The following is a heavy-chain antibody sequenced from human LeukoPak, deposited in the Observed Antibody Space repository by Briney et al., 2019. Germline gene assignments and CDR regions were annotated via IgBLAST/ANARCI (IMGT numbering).Heavy chain of an antibody. CDR2: IVVGSGNT. D-gene: IGHD3-22*01. V-gene: IGHV1-58*01. J-gene: IGHJ3*02. CDR1: GFTFTSSA. Sequence: GASVKVSCKASGFTFTSSAVQWVRQARGQRPEWIGWIVVGSGNTNYAQKFQERVTITRDMSTSTAYMELSSLRSEDTAVYYCAAVPRDYYYDSSGYPDAFDIWGQGTMVTVSS. CDR3: AAVPRDYYYDSSGYPDAFDI.